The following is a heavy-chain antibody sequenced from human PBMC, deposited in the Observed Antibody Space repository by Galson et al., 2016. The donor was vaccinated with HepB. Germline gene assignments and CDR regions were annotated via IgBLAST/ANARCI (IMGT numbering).Heavy chain of an antibody. CDR3: ARRARLGSTYYFDY. CDR1: GFTFSIYD. D-gene: IGHD3-16*01. Sequence: SLRLSCAASGFTFSIYDMHWVRQAPGKGLEWVAIIWYDGSNRYYADSVKGRFTISRDNSENTLYLQMNSLRAEDTAVYYCARRARLGSTYYFDYWGQGTLVTVSS. V-gene: IGHV3-33*01. J-gene: IGHJ4*02. CDR2: IWYDGSNR.